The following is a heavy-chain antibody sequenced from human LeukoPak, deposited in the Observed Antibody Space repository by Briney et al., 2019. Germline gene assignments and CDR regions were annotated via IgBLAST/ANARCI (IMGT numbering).Heavy chain of an antibody. J-gene: IGHJ4*02. CDR1: GGTFTIYV. CDR3: ARGGIAVAGSFDY. V-gene: IGHV1-69*01. Sequence: SVKVSCKASGGTFTIYVISWVRQAPGQGLEWMGGIIPIFGTANYAQKFQGRVTITADESTSTAYMELSSLRSDDTAVYYCARGGIAVAGSFDYWGQGTLVTVSS. CDR2: IIPIFGTA. D-gene: IGHD6-19*01.